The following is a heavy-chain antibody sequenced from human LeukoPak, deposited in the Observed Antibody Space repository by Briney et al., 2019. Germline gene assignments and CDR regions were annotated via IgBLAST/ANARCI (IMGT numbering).Heavy chain of an antibody. Sequence: SETLSLTCTVSGGSFSSYYWSWIRQPAGKGLECIGRIYISASTSYNPSLKSRVTMSVDTSKNQFSLRLSSVTAADTAVYYCATANRYSLYMDVWGKGTTVTVSS. J-gene: IGHJ6*03. CDR3: ATANRYSLYMDV. D-gene: IGHD1-14*01. CDR1: GGSFSSYY. V-gene: IGHV4-4*07. CDR2: IYISAST.